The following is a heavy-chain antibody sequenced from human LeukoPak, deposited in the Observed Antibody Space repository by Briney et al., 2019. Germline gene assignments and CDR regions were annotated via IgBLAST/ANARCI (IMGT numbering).Heavy chain of an antibody. CDR2: INPNSGGT. CDR3: AREVVAATLLDY. V-gene: IGHV1-2*02. D-gene: IGHD2-15*01. J-gene: IGHJ4*02. CDR1: GYTFTDYY. Sequence: ASVTVSFKASGYTFTDYYMHWVRQAPGQGGEGMGWINPNSGGTNYAQKFQGRVTMTRDTSISTAYMELSRLRSDDTAVYYCAREVVAATLLDYWGQGTLVTVSS.